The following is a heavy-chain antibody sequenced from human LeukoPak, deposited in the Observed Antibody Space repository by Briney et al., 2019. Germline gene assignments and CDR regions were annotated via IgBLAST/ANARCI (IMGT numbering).Heavy chain of an antibody. D-gene: IGHD3-10*01. CDR1: GGPFSGYY. Sequence: PSETLSLTCAVYGGPFSGYYWSWIRQPPGKGLEWIGEINHSGSTNYNPSLKSRVTISVDTSKNQFSLKLSSVTAADTAVYYCARQRGYGSGSYRYYFDYWGQGTLVTVSS. CDR3: ARQRGYGSGSYRYYFDY. V-gene: IGHV4-34*01. J-gene: IGHJ4*02. CDR2: INHSGST.